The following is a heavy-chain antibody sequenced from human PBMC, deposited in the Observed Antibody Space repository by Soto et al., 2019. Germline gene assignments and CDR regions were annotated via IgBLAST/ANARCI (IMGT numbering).Heavy chain of an antibody. J-gene: IGHJ1*01. CDR2: IIPILGIA. V-gene: IGHV1-69*08. CDR1: GGTFSSYT. CDR3: AREGGAVAGTGGDFQH. Sequence: QVQLVQSGAEVKKPGSSVKVSCKASGGTFSSYTISWVRQAPGQGLEWMGRIIPILGIANYAQKFQGRVMITADKSSSTAYMELSSLRSEDPAVYYCAREGGAVAGTGGDFQHWGQGTLVTVSS. D-gene: IGHD6-19*01.